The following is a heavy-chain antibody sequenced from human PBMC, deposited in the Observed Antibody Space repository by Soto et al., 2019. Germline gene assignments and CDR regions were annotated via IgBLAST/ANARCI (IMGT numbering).Heavy chain of an antibody. D-gene: IGHD2-21*02. V-gene: IGHV1-69*12. CDR1: GGTFSSYA. J-gene: IGHJ1*01. Sequence: QVQLVQSGAEVKKPGYSVKVSCKASGGTFSSYAISWVRQAPGQGLERMGGFIPICGTANYAQKFQGRVTITADESMSTAYMELSSLSSEDTAVYDCVVTAIRFRFRAYFQHWCQGTLVTVSS. CDR3: VVTAIRFRFRAYFQH. CDR2: FIPICGTA.